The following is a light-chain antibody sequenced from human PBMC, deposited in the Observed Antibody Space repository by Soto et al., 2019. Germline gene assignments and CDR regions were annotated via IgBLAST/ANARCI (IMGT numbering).Light chain of an antibody. CDR3: QQLSSYPRFVT. CDR1: QGISSY. CDR2: AAS. V-gene: IGKV1-9*01. Sequence: DIQLTQSPSFLSASVGDRVTITCRASQGISSYLAWYQQKPGKAPKLLIYAASTLQSGVPSRFSGSGSGTEFTLPIRGLQPEDFAAYYCQQLSSYPRFVTCGPGTKVDIK. J-gene: IGKJ3*01.